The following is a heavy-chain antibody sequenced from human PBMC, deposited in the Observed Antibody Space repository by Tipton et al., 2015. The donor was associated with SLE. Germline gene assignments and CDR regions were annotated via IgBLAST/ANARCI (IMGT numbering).Heavy chain of an antibody. D-gene: IGHD1-26*01. CDR1: GFTVSNNY. V-gene: IGHV4-59*02. CDR2: IHYSGTT. J-gene: IGHJ3*02. Sequence: LRLSCAASGFTVSNNYMNWVRQSPGKGLEWIGYIHYSGTTHDNPSLKSRVTMSVDMSKNQFSLRLTSVTAADTAVYYCARTLGAIAHTVYDAFDIWGQGKMVTVSS. CDR3: ARTLGAIAHTVYDAFDI.